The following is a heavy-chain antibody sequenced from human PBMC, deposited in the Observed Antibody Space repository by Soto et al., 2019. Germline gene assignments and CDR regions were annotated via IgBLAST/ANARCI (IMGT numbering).Heavy chain of an antibody. CDR3: AIAKNYGDYPNYFDY. J-gene: IGHJ4*02. V-gene: IGHV1-18*01. CDR1: GYTFTSYG. CDR2: ISAYNGNT. D-gene: IGHD4-17*01. Sequence: ASVKVSCKASGYTFTSYGISWVRQAPGQGLEWMGWISAYNGNTNYAQKLQGRVTMTTDTSTSTAYMELRSLRSDDTAVYYCAIAKNYGDYPNYFDYWGQGTLVTVAS.